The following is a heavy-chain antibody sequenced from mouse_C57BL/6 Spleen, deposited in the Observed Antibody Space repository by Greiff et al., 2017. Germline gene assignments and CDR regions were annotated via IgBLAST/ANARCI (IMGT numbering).Heavy chain of an antibody. Sequence: VQLQQSGAELVRPGASVKLSCTASGFNIKDDYMHWVKQRPEQGLEWIGWIDPENGDTEYASKFQGKATITVDTSSNTAYLQLSSLTSEDTAVYYCTTRGYENYFDYWGQGTTLTVSS. CDR2: IDPENGDT. CDR3: TTRGYENYFDY. D-gene: IGHD2-14*01. CDR1: GFNIKDDY. V-gene: IGHV14-4*01. J-gene: IGHJ2*01.